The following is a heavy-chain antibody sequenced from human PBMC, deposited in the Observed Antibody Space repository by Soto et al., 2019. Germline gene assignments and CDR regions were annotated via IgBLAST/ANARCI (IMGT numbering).Heavy chain of an antibody. Sequence: SETLSLTCNVSGVSIINTSYYWGWIRQPPGKGLEWIGTVYFDGTTFYNPSLKSRLIISVDTSKNQFSLSLTSVTSADTAFNYCATHGSSWGQGTVVTVYS. CDR1: GVSIINTSYY. CDR2: VYFDGTT. CDR3: ATHGSS. J-gene: IGHJ5*02. V-gene: IGHV4-39*01.